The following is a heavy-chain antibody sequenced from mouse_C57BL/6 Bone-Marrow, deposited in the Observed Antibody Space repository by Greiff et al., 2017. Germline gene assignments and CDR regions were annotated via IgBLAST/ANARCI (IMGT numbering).Heavy chain of an antibody. V-gene: IGHV1-59*01. CDR3: ARLYSNYEYFDV. J-gene: IGHJ1*03. CDR2: IDPSDSYT. Sequence: QVQLQQPGAELVRPGTSVKLSCKASGYTFTSYWMHWVKQRPGQGLEWIGVIDPSDSYTNYNQKFKGKGTLTVDTSSSTAYMQLSSLTSEDSAVYYCARLYSNYEYFDVWGTGTTVTVSS. D-gene: IGHD2-5*01. CDR1: GYTFTSYW.